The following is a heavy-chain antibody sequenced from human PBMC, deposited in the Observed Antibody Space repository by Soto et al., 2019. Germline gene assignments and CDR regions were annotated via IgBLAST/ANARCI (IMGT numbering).Heavy chain of an antibody. V-gene: IGHV4-34*01. CDR2: INHSGST. J-gene: IGHJ6*03. CDR3: ARKIRGIAARADYYYYIDV. D-gene: IGHD6-6*01. Sequence: SETLSLTCAVYGGFFSGYYWSWIRQPPGKGLEWIGEINHSGSTNYNPSLKSRVTISVDTSKNQFSLKLSSVTAADTAVYYCARKIRGIAARADYYYYIDVCAKGTTVTVSS. CDR1: GGFFSGYY.